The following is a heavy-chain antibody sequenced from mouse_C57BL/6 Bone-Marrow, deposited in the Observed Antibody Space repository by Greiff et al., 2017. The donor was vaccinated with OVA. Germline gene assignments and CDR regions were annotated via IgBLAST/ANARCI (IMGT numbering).Heavy chain of an antibody. D-gene: IGHD5-1-1*01. J-gene: IGHJ2*01. V-gene: IGHV1-18*01. CDR2: INPNNGGT. CDR3: ARRNKFKPLDY. CDR1: GYTFTDYN. Sequence: EVQLQQSGPELVKPGASVKIPCKASGYTFTDYNMDWVKQSHGKSLEWIGDINPNNGGTIYNQKFKGKATLTVDKSSSTAYMELRSLTSEDTAVYYCARRNKFKPLDYWGQGTTLTVSS.